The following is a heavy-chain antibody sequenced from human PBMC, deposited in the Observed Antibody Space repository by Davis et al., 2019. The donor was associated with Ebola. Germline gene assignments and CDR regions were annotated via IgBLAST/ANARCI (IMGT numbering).Heavy chain of an antibody. CDR1: GYSFDTFW. J-gene: IGHJ4*02. Sequence: KVSCKAYGYSFDTFWTAWVRQMPGKGLECMEIIYPGDSETRYSPSFQGQVTISADKSITTAYLQWSSLKASDTAMYYCARLRSITRLTSFYYWGQGTLVTVSS. V-gene: IGHV5-51*01. D-gene: IGHD3-10*01. CDR2: IYPGDSET. CDR3: ARLRSITRLTSFYY.